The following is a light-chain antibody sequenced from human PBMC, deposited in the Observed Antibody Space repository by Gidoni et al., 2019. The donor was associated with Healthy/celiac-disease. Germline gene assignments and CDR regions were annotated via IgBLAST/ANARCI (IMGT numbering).Light chain of an antibody. J-gene: IGKJ1*01. CDR2: GAS. V-gene: IGKV3-20*01. Sequence: IVLTQSPGTLSLSPGERATLSCRASQSVSSSYLAWYQQKPGQAPRLLIYGASSRATGIPDRFSGSGSGTDFTLTISRLEPEDFEVYYCQQYGSSPLWTFGQGTKVEIK. CDR3: QQYGSSPLWT. CDR1: QSVSSSY.